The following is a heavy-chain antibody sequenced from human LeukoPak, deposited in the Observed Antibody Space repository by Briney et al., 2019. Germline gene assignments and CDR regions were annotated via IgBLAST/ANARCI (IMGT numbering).Heavy chain of an antibody. J-gene: IGHJ3*02. V-gene: IGHV3-66*01. D-gene: IGHD4-17*01. CDR3: ARGRGDYVSYDAFDI. Sequence: GGSLRLSCAASGFTVSSNYMSWVRQAPGKGLEWVSVIYSGGSTYYADSVKGRFTISRDNSKNTLYLQMNSLRAEDTAVYYCARGRGDYVSYDAFDIWGQGTMVTVSS. CDR1: GFTVSSNY. CDR2: IYSGGST.